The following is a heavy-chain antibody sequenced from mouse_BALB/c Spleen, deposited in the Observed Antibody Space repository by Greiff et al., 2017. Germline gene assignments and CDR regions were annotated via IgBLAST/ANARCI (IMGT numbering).Heavy chain of an antibody. V-gene: IGHV1-9*01. Sequence: QVQLQQSGAELMKPGASVKISCKATGYTFSSYWIEWVKQRPGHGLEWIGEILPGSGSTNYNEKFKGKATFTADTSSNTAYMQLSSLTSEDSAVYYCARGVASYYFDYWGQGTTLTVSS. D-gene: IGHD6-1*01. CDR2: ILPGSGST. CDR3: ARGVASYYFDY. CDR1: GYTFSSYW. J-gene: IGHJ2*01.